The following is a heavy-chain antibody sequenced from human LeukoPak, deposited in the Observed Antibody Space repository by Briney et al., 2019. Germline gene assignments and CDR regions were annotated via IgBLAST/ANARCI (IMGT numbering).Heavy chain of an antibody. CDR2: IKEDGSDK. V-gene: IGHV3-7*01. J-gene: IGHJ6*03. CDR3: ARFLEWYYYYMDV. D-gene: IGHD3-3*01. Sequence: GGSLRLSCAASGFTFNKSWMTWVRQAPGKGLEWVANIKEDGSDKYYVDSVKGRFTISRDNAKNSLYLQMNSLRAEDTAVYYCARFLEWYYYYMDVWGKGITVTVSS. CDR1: GFTFNKSW.